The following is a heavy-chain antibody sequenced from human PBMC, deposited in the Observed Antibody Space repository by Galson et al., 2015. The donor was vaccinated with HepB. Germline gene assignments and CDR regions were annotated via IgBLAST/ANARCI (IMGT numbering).Heavy chain of an antibody. V-gene: IGHV3-49*03. CDR2: IRSKAYGGTT. CDR3: TRGGYDILTGGDY. D-gene: IGHD3-9*01. J-gene: IGHJ4*02. CDR1: GFTFGDYA. Sequence: CAASGFTFGDYAMSWFCQAPGKGLEWVGFIRSKAYGGTTEYAASVKGRFTISRDDSKSIAYLQMNSLKTEDTAVYYCTRGGYDILTGGDYWGQGTLVTVSS.